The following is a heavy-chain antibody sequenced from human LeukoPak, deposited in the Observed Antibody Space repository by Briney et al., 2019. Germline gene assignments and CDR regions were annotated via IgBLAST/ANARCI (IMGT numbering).Heavy chain of an antibody. Sequence: GGSLRLSCAASGFTFDDYAMSRGRQAPGKGLEWVSGINWSGGSTGYADSVKGRFTISRDNARNSLYLQMNSLRAEDTALYYCARDPRAYGSSTSCYYFDYWGQGTLVTVSS. J-gene: IGHJ4*02. CDR1: GFTFDDYA. CDR3: ARDPRAYGSSTSCYYFDY. CDR2: INWSGGST. V-gene: IGHV3-20*04. D-gene: IGHD2-2*01.